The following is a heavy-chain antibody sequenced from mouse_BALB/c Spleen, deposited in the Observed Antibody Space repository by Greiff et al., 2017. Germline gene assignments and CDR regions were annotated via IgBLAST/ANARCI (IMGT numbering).Heavy chain of an antibody. CDR3: AREGYYGSSPFAY. J-gene: IGHJ3*01. D-gene: IGHD1-1*01. CDR1: GFTFSSFG. V-gene: IGHV5-17*02. CDR2: ISSGSSTI. Sequence: EVQVVESGGGLVQPGGSRKLSCAASGFTFSSFGMHWVRQAPEKGLEWVAYISSGSSTIYYADTVKGRFTISRDNPKNTLFLQMTSLRSEDTAMYYCAREGYYGSSPFAYWGQGTLVTVSA.